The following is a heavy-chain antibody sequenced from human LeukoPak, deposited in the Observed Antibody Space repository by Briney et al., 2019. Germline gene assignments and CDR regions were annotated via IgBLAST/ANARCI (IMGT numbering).Heavy chain of an antibody. CDR3: ARAVGPFDF. Sequence: GGSLRLSCAASGFIFSTYGMHWVRQAPGKGLEWVAVIWYDGSIEYYADSVKGRFTISRDNSKNTLYLQMNSLRAEDTAVYYCARAVGPFDFWGQGTIVIVSS. V-gene: IGHV3-33*01. D-gene: IGHD3-16*01. J-gene: IGHJ3*01. CDR2: IWYDGSIE. CDR1: GFIFSTYG.